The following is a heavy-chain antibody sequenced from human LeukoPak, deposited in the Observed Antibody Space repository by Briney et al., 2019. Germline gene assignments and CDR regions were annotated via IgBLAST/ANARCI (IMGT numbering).Heavy chain of an antibody. Sequence: PGGSLRLSCAASGFTFSINAIAWVRQAPGKGLEWVSSISSSSSYIYYADSVKGRFTISRDNAKNSLYLQMNSLRAEDTAVYYCARPPSGYCSSTSCYRKSHAFDIWGQGTMVTVSS. V-gene: IGHV3-21*01. D-gene: IGHD2-2*01. J-gene: IGHJ3*02. CDR1: GFTFSINA. CDR2: ISSSSSYI. CDR3: ARPPSGYCSSTSCYRKSHAFDI.